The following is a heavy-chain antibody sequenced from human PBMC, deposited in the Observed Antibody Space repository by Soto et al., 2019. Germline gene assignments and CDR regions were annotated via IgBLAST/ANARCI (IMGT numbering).Heavy chain of an antibody. D-gene: IGHD5-12*01. V-gene: IGHV4-39*07. CDR1: GRAISSSDHY. CDR2: TYYSGRI. Sequence: PSETLSLTCNVSGRAISSSDHYWGWIRQSPGQGLQWLGTTYYSGRIDYNPSLKSRVTISVDTSKNQLSLKLSSVTAADTAVYNCARGGLDIVATGSPIWFDPWGQGTLVTVSS. CDR3: ARGGLDIVATGSPIWFDP. J-gene: IGHJ5*02.